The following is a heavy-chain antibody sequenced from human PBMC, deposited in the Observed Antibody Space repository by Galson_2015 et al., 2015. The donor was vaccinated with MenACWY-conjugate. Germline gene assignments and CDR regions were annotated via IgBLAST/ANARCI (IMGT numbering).Heavy chain of an antibody. J-gene: IGHJ5*02. V-gene: IGHV3-7*03. CDR1: GFTFSSYW. CDR2: IRHDGSEK. Sequence: SLRLSCAASGFTFSSYWMSWVRQSPGKGLEWVAYIRHDGSEKYYVDSVKGRFTISRDNAKNSVFLQMSSLRAEDTALYYCARGLPAIHCSPNFCHPNRFDPWGQGTLVTVSS. D-gene: IGHD2-15*01. CDR3: ARGLPAIHCSPNFCHPNRFDP.